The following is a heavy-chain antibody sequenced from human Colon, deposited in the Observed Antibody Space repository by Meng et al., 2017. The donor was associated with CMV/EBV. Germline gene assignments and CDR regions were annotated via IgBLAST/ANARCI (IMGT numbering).Heavy chain of an antibody. V-gene: IGHV1-69*13. CDR1: GYIFTTYG. CDR3: ARGKQAGFDL. D-gene: IGHD6-13*01. CDR2: IIPMFGSP. J-gene: IGHJ5*02. Sequence: QVQLIQSGVEVKKPGATVKVSCKASGYIFTTYGVSWVRQAPGQGLEWMGGIIPMFGSPSYSQKFRGRVTITADELEVNSLRSEDTAVYYCARGKQAGFDLWGQGTLVTVSS.